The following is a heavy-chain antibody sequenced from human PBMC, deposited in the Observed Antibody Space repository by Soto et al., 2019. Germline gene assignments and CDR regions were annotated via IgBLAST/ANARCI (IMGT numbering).Heavy chain of an antibody. CDR1: GGSISSAGYY. CDR2: IYYSGNT. CDR3: ASDQISATKYGDYVLGDY. D-gene: IGHD4-17*01. Sequence: QVQLQESGPGLVKPSQTLSLTCTVSGGSISSAGYYWSWIRQHPGKGLEWIGYIYYSGNTYYNPSLKSRITISVDTSKNQFSLKLSSVTAADTAVYYGASDQISATKYGDYVLGDYWGQGTMVTVSS. J-gene: IGHJ4*02. V-gene: IGHV4-31*03.